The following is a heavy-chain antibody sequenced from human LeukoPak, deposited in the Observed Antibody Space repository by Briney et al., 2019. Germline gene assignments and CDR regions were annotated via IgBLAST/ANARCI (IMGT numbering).Heavy chain of an antibody. Sequence: PSETLSLTCTVSGGTISSSSYYWGWLRQRPGKGREWIASIYYSGSTYYNPSRKSRITISVNTSKNQLSLKLSSVAAADTAVYYCARDKSFSQGGRGDTQGLDYWGEGTLVTVSS. CDR3: ARDKSFSQGGRGDTQGLDY. CDR2: IYYSGST. J-gene: IGHJ4*02. D-gene: IGHD4-17*01. CDR1: GGTISSSSYY. V-gene: IGHV4-39*07.